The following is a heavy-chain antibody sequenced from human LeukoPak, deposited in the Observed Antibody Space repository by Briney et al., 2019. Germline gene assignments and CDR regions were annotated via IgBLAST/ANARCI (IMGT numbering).Heavy chain of an antibody. J-gene: IGHJ4*02. D-gene: IGHD6-25*01. CDR2: IKEDGSEK. V-gene: IGHV3-7*01. Sequence: GGSLRLSCAASGFTFSSYWMSWVRQAPGRGLEWVANIKEDGSEKYYVDSVKGRFTISRDNAKNSLYLQMNSLRAEDTAVYYCAREVAAYYFDYWGQGTLVTVSS. CDR3: AREVAAYYFDY. CDR1: GFTFSSYW.